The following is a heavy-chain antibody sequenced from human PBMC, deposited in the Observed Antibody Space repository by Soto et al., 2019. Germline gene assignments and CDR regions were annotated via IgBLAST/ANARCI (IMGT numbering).Heavy chain of an antibody. D-gene: IGHD6-6*01. CDR1: GGSISSGGYS. V-gene: IGHV4-30-2*01. CDR2: IYHSGST. CDR3: AGGIAARPLGY. Sequence: QLQLQESGSGLVKPSQTLSLTCAVSGGSISSGGYSWSWIRQPPGKGLEWIGYIYHSGSTYYNPSLKGRVTISVDRANNQFSLKLSSVTAADTAVYYCAGGIAARPLGYWGQGTLVTVSS. J-gene: IGHJ4*02.